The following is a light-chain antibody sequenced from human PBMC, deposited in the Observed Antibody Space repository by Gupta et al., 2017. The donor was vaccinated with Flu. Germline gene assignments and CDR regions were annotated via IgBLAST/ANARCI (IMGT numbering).Light chain of an antibody. V-gene: IGKV4-1*01. CDR1: QSGLNSSNNKNY. J-gene: IGKJ2*01. Sequence: DIVMTQSPDSLAVSLGERATINCKSSQSGLNSSNNKNYLAWYQQKPGQPPKLVVFWASSQEAGVPDRFSGSGSGTDFTLTISSRQAEDVAVYYCQQYYSSPNTFGQGTKLEIK. CDR3: QQYYSSPNT. CDR2: WAS.